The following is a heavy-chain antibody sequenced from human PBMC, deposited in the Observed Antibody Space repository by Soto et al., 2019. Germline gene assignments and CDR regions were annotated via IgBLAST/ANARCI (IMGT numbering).Heavy chain of an antibody. CDR3: ARDLRWSPGEFDP. J-gene: IGHJ5*02. Sequence: QVQLVQPGAEVKKPGSSVKVSCKASGGTFSSYTISWVRQAPGQGLEWMGRIIPILGIANYAQKFQGRVTITADKSTSTAYMELSSLRSEDTAVYYCARDLRWSPGEFDPWGQGTLVTVSS. D-gene: IGHD4-17*01. CDR1: GGTFSSYT. V-gene: IGHV1-69*08. CDR2: IIPILGIA.